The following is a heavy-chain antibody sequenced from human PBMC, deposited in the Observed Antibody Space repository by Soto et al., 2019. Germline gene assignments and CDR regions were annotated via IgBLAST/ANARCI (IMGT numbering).Heavy chain of an antibody. D-gene: IGHD6-13*01. CDR2: IIPIFGTA. J-gene: IGHJ5*02. CDR3: ARERAAAGTNWFDP. Sequence: ASMKVSSKASGSTLSSYAINWVRPSLGKGLEWMGGIIPIFGTANYAQKFQGRVTIPADESTSTAYMELSSLRSEDTAVYYCARERAAAGTNWFDPWGQETLVTVSS. V-gene: IGHV1-69*13. CDR1: GSTLSSYA.